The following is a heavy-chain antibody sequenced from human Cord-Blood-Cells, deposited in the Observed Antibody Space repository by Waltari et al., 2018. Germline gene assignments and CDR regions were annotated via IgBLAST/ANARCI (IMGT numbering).Heavy chain of an antibody. J-gene: IGHJ4*02. CDR3: ARRDYDILTGYDY. D-gene: IGHD3-9*01. Sequence: QVQLQQWGAGLLKPSETLSLTCAVYGGSFCGYYRSWIRQPPGKGLEWIGEIKNSGSTNYNPSLKSRVTISVDTSKNQFSLKLSSVTAADTAVYYCARRDYDILTGYDYWGQGTLVTVSS. CDR1: GGSFCGYY. V-gene: IGHV4-34*01. CDR2: IKNSGST.